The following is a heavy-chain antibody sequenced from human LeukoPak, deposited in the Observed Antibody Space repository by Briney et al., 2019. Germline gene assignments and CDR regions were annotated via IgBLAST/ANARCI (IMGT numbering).Heavy chain of an antibody. J-gene: IGHJ4*02. CDR1: GFPFETNA. CDR2: IGNTET. CDR3: AKDWIQFNRVFDCFDS. D-gene: IGHD5-18*01. Sequence: GGSLRLSCATSGFPFETNAMSWVRQAPGKGLEWVATIGNTETFYADSVTGRFTISRGNSKNTVNLQMNRLRVEDTAIYYCAKDWIQFNRVFDCFDSWGQGTLVTVSS. V-gene: IGHV3-23*01.